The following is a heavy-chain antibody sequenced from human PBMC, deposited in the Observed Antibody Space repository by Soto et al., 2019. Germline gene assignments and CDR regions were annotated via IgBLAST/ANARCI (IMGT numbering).Heavy chain of an antibody. CDR1: GGSISSYY. CDR3: ARGVVVPAAIPHQYYFDY. V-gene: IGHV4-59*01. D-gene: IGHD2-2*02. J-gene: IGHJ4*02. CDR2: IYYSGST. Sequence: PSETLSLTCTVSGGSISSYYWSRIRQPPGKGLEWIGYIYYSGSTDYNPSLKSRVTISVDTSKNQFSLKLSSVTAADTAVYYCARGVVVPAAIPHQYYFDYWGQGTLVTVSS.